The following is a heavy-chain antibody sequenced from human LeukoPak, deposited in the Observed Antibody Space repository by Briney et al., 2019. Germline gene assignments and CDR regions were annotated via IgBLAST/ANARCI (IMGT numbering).Heavy chain of an antibody. D-gene: IGHD3-22*01. V-gene: IGHV4-61*02. CDR2: IYTSGST. Sequence: SQTLSLTCTVSGNSISSGDNYWSWIRQPAGKGLEWIGRIYTSGSTNYNPSLKSRVTISVDTSKNQFSLKLSSVTAADTAVYYCARHRRYYYDSSGYPTPYYYYYMDVWGKGTTVTISS. CDR3: ARHRRYYYDSSGYPTPYYYYYMDV. J-gene: IGHJ6*03. CDR1: GNSISSGDNY.